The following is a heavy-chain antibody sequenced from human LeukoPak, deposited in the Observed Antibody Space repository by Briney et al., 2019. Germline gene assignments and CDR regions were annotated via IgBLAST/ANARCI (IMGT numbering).Heavy chain of an antibody. Sequence: ASVKVSCKASGYTFTGYYMHWVRQAPGQGLEWMGWINPNSGGTNYAQKFQGWVTMTRDTSISTAYMELSRLRSDDTAVYYCARDSSQAYSGYDYHYYGMDVWGQGTTVTVSS. CDR3: ARDSSQAYSGYDYHYYGMDV. J-gene: IGHJ6*02. D-gene: IGHD5-12*01. CDR2: INPNSGGT. CDR1: GYTFTGYY. V-gene: IGHV1-2*04.